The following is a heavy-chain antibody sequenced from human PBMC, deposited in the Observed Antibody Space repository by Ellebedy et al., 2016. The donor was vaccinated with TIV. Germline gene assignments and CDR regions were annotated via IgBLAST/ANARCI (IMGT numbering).Heavy chain of an antibody. V-gene: IGHV1-2*02. J-gene: IGHJ5*02. CDR3: ARDRGGSSPFDP. CDR1: GYTFTGYY. Sequence: AASVKVSCKASGYTFTGYYMHWVRQAPGQGLEWMGWINPNSGGTNYAQKFQGRVTMTRDTSISTAYMELSRLRSDDTAVYYCARDRGGSSPFDPWGQGTLVTVSS. CDR2: INPNSGGT. D-gene: IGHD6-6*01.